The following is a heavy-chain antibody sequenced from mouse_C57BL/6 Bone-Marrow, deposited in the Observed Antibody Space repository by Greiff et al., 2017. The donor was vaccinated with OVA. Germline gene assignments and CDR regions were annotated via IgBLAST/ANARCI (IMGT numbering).Heavy chain of an antibody. D-gene: IGHD1-1*02. J-gene: IGHJ2*01. CDR3: GRHGDYGGFFDY. Sequence: EVKLVESGGDLVKPGGSLKLSCAASGFTFSSYGMSWVRQTPDKRLEWVATISSGGSYTYYPDSVKGRFTISRDNAKNTLYLQLSSLKSEDTAMYYCGRHGDYGGFFDYWGQGTTLTVSS. CDR2: ISSGGSYT. CDR1: GFTFSSYG. V-gene: IGHV5-6*02.